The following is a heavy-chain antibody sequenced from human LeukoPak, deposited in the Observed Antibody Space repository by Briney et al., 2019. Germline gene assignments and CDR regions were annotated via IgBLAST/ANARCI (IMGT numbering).Heavy chain of an antibody. CDR3: ARGLGHSSSSGPYYFDY. Sequence: ASVKVSCKASGGTFSSYAISWVRQAPGQGLEWMGGIIPIFGTANYAQKFQGRVTITADESTSTAYMELSSLRSEDTAVYYCARGLGHSSSSGPYYFDYWGQGTLVTVSS. D-gene: IGHD6-6*01. CDR1: GGTFSSYA. CDR2: IIPIFGTA. J-gene: IGHJ4*02. V-gene: IGHV1-69*13.